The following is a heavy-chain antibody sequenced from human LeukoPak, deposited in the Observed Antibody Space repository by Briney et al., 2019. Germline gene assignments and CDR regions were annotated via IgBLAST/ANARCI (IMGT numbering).Heavy chain of an antibody. CDR3: ARGPRWLRSAFDI. V-gene: IGHV4-34*01. D-gene: IGHD5-24*01. CDR2: INHSGST. Sequence: SETLSLTCAVYGGSFSGYYWSWIRQPPGKGLEWIGEINHSGSTNYNPSLKSRVTISVDTSKNQFSLKPSSVTAADTAVYYCARGPRWLRSAFDIWGQGTMVTVSS. J-gene: IGHJ3*02. CDR1: GGSFSGYY.